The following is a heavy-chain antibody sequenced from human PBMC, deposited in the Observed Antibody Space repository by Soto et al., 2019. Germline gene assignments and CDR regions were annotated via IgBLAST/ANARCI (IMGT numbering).Heavy chain of an antibody. J-gene: IGHJ4*02. CDR1: GFTFSSYT. D-gene: IGHD5-12*01. CDR3: ARFGYTTEAH. CDR2: ISSSSSYI. V-gene: IGHV3-21*01. Sequence: EVQLVESGGGLVKPGGSLGLSCAASGFTFSSYTMIWVRQAPGKGLEWVSSISSSSSYIYYADSVKGRFTISRDNAKNSLYLQMNSLRAEDTAVYYCARFGYTTEAHWGQGTLVTVSS.